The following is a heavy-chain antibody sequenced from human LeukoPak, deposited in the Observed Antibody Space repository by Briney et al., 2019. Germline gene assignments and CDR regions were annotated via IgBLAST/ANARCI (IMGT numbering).Heavy chain of an antibody. J-gene: IGHJ4*02. V-gene: IGHV3-48*01. CDR1: TFTFSSYS. CDR2: ISSNRNTI. CDR3: AKTYPYSSSWSPDY. Sequence: PGGSLRLSCAASTFTFSSYSMNWVRQAPGKGLEWVSYISSNRNTIYYADSVKGRFTISRDNSKNTLYLQMNSLTAEDTAVYYCAKTYPYSSSWSPDYWGQGTLVTVSS. D-gene: IGHD6-13*01.